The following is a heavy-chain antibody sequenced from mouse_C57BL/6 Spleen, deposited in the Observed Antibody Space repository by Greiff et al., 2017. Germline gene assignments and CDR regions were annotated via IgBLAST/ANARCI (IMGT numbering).Heavy chain of an antibody. CDR2: INPSTGGT. D-gene: IGHD1-1*01. CDR1: GYSFTGYY. J-gene: IGHJ2*01. CDR3: ARKDYGSSPDFDY. Sequence: VQLKESGPELVKPGASVKISCKASGYSFTGYYMNWVKQSPEKSLEWIGEINPSTGGTTYNQKFKAKATLTVDKSSSTAYMQLKSLTSEDSAVYYCARKDYGSSPDFDYWGQGTTLTVSS. V-gene: IGHV1-42*01.